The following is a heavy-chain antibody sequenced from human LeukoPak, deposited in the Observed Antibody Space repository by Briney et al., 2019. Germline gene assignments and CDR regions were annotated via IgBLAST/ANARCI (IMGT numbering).Heavy chain of an antibody. J-gene: IGHJ3*02. CDR3: ARVPSMIVVARIDAFDI. D-gene: IGHD3-22*01. CDR1: GGSISSGPYN. V-gene: IGHV4-39*07. CDR2: MSYSGST. Sequence: PSETLSLIYTVSGGSISSGPYNWGWIRQPPGKGLEWIGSMSYSGSTYYNPSLKGRVTISVDTSKNQLSLKLSSVTAADTAVYYCARVPSMIVVARIDAFDIWGQGTMVTVSS.